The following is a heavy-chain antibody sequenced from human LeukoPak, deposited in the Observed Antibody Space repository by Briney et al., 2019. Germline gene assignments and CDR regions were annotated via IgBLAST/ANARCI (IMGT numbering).Heavy chain of an antibody. CDR1: GYTSTGYY. Sequence: ASLKVSCKASGYTSTGYYMHWVRQAPGQGLEWMGRLNPNSGGTNYAQKFQGRVTMTRDTSISTAYMELSRLRSDDTAVYYCARVPGIYYDFWSGHPSDPFDYWGQGTLVTVSS. V-gene: IGHV1-2*02. CDR2: LNPNSGGT. J-gene: IGHJ4*02. CDR3: ARVPGIYYDFWSGHPSDPFDY. D-gene: IGHD3-3*01.